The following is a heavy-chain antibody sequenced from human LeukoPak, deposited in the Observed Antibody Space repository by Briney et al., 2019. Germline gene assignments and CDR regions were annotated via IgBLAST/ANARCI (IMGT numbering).Heavy chain of an antibody. Sequence: PSGTLSLTCAVSGGSISSSNWWSWVRQPPGKGLEWIGEIYHSGSTNYNPSLKSRVTISVDTSKNQFSLKLSSVTAADTAVYYCARAYYYGSGSYYKGGFDYWGQGTLVTVSS. D-gene: IGHD3-10*01. CDR2: IYHSGST. CDR1: GGSISSSNW. J-gene: IGHJ4*02. CDR3: ARAYYYGSGSYYKGGFDY. V-gene: IGHV4-4*02.